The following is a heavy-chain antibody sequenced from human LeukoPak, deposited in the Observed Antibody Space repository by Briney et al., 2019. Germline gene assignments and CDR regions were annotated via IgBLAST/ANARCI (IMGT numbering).Heavy chain of an antibody. Sequence: GGSLRLSCAASGNYWMHWVRQAPGKGLVWVSHINSEGSWTSYADSVKGRFTISKDNAKNTVYLQMNSLRAEDTAVYYCVSFYETYWGRGTLVTVSS. V-gene: IGHV3-74*01. CDR3: VSFYETY. CDR1: GNYW. J-gene: IGHJ4*02. D-gene: IGHD2/OR15-2a*01. CDR2: INSEGSWT.